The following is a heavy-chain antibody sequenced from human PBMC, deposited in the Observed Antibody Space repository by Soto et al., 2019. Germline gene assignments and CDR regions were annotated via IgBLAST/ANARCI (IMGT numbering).Heavy chain of an antibody. J-gene: IGHJ6*02. CDR3: AKDEGITMVRGVIITYPSAMDV. CDR2: ISGSGGST. CDR1: GFTFSSYA. D-gene: IGHD3-10*01. Sequence: PAGSLRLSCAASGFTFSSYAMSWLRQAPGKGLEWVSTISGSGGSTYYADSVKGRFTISRDNSKNTLYLQMNSLRAEDTAVYYCAKDEGITMVRGVIITYPSAMDVWGQGTTVTVSS. V-gene: IGHV3-23*01.